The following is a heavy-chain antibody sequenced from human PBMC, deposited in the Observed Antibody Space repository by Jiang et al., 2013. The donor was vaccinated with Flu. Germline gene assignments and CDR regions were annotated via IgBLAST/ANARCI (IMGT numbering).Heavy chain of an antibody. J-gene: IGHJ6*02. D-gene: IGHD3-9*01. Sequence: WVRQAPGQGLEWMGWISAYNGNTKYSQKFQGRVTITRDTSASTAYMELSSLRSEDTAVYYCARSPIGYFDWLYNYGMDVWGQGTTVTVSS. V-gene: IGHV1-3*01. CDR3: ARSPIGYFDWLYNYGMDV. CDR2: ISAYNGNT.